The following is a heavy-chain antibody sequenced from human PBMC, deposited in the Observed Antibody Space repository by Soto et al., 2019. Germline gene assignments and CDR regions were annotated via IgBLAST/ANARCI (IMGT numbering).Heavy chain of an antibody. D-gene: IGHD5-18*01. CDR3: ARDRLLTAMVKVYYYDGMDV. Sequence: QVQLVQSGAAVKKPGASVKVSCKASGYTFTGYYMHWVRQAPGQGLEWMGWLNPNSGGTNYAQQFQGRVTMTRDTSISTAYMELSRLRSDDTAVYYCARDRLLTAMVKVYYYDGMDVCGQGTTVTVSS. CDR2: LNPNSGGT. CDR1: GYTFTGYY. J-gene: IGHJ6*02. V-gene: IGHV1-2*02.